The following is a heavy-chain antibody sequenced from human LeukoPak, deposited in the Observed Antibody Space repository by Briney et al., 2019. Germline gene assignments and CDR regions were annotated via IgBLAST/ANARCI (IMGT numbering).Heavy chain of an antibody. J-gene: IGHJ6*04. V-gene: IGHV5-10-1*01. CDR1: GYSFTSYW. D-gene: IGHD6-19*01. CDR2: IDPSDSYT. CDR3: ARRVVAGPGDYYGMDV. Sequence: GESLKISCKGSGYSFTSYWVSWARQMPGKGLEWMGRIDPSDSYTNYSPSFQGHVTISADKSISTAYLQWSSLKASDTAMYYCARRVVAGPGDYYGMDVWGKGTTVTVSS.